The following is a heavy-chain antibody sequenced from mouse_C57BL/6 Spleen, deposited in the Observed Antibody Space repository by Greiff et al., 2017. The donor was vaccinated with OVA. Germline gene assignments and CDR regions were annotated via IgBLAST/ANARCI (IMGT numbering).Heavy chain of an antibody. Sequence: QVQLQQPGTELVKPGASVKLSCKASGYTFTSYWMHWVKQRPGQGLEWIGNINPSNGGTNYNEKFKSKATLTVDKSSSPAYMQLSSLTSEDSAVYYCARPETTVVQAPYWYFDVWGTGTTVTVSS. CDR1: GYTFTSYW. D-gene: IGHD1-1*01. CDR3: ARPETTVVQAPYWYFDV. V-gene: IGHV1-53*01. CDR2: INPSNGGT. J-gene: IGHJ1*03.